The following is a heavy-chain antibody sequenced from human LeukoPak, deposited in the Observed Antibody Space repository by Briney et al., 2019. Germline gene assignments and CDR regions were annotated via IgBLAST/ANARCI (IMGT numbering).Heavy chain of an antibody. V-gene: IGHV4-39*01. Sequence: SETLSLTCTVSGGSISSSSYYWGWIRQPPGKGLEWIGEINHSGSTNYNPSLKSRVTISVDTSKNQFSLKLSSVTAADTAVYYCARQRGYYYYYMDVWGKGTTVTVSS. J-gene: IGHJ6*03. CDR1: GGSISSSSYY. CDR2: INHSGST. D-gene: IGHD3-10*01. CDR3: ARQRGYYYYYMDV.